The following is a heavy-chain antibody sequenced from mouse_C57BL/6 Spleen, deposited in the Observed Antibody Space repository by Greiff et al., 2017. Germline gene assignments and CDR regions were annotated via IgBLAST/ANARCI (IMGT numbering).Heavy chain of an antibody. Sequence: QVHVKQSGPELVKPGASVKISCKASGYAFSSSWLNWVTQRPGKGLEWIGRIYPGDGDTNYNGTFTGKATLTADQSSSTAYIQLSSLTSEDSAVYFCSRSEGSYAMDYWGQGTSVTVSS. V-gene: IGHV1-82*01. CDR2: IYPGDGDT. CDR1: GYAFSSSW. J-gene: IGHJ4*01. CDR3: SRSEGSYAMDY.